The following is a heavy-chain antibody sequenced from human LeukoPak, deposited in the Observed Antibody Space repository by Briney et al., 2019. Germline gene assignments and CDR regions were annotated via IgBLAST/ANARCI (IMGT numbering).Heavy chain of an antibody. CDR1: GGSFSGFY. D-gene: IGHD5-24*01. J-gene: IGHJ4*02. V-gene: IGHV4-34*01. Sequence: SETLSLTCAVHGGSFSGFYWTWMRQPPGKELEWVGEIKHGGFTSYHPSLKSRVTMSEDTSNNQFSLKLTSVTAADPAVYYCARGLGEGYPDYWGPGTLVTVSS. CDR3: ARGLGEGYPDY. CDR2: IKHGGFT.